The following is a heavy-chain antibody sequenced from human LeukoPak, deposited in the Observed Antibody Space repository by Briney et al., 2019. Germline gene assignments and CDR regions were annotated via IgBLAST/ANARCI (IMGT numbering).Heavy chain of an antibody. D-gene: IGHD6-19*01. CDR3: TRDLREVWQAVAGTIYFQH. CDR1: GFTFSSYA. CDR2: IRSKAYGGTT. J-gene: IGHJ1*01. V-gene: IGHV3-49*04. Sequence: PGGSLRLSCAASGFTFSSYAMSWVRQAPGKGLEWVGFIRSKAYGGTTEYAASVKGRFTISRDDSKSIAYLQMNSLKTEDTAVYYCTRDLREVWQAVAGTIYFQHWGQGTLVTVSS.